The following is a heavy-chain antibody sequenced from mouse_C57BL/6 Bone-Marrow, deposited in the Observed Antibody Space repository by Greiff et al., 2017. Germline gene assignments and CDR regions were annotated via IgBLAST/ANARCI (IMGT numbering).Heavy chain of an antibody. J-gene: IGHJ2*01. CDR3: ARHRYDRGFDY. CDR2: IHYSGST. D-gene: IGHD2-14*01. V-gene: IGHV3-1*02. Sequence: EVQLVESGPDLVKPSQSLSLTCTVTGFSITSDYSWHWIRQFPGVKLDWEGYIHYSGSTSYDPSLKSRISITRDTSKNQFFLQLNSVTAEDTAPYCGARHRYDRGFDYWGQGTTLTVSS. CDR1: GFSITSDYS.